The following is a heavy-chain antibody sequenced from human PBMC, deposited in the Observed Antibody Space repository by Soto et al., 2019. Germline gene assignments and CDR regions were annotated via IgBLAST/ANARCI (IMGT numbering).Heavy chain of an antibody. CDR1: GGSFSGYY. V-gene: IGHV4-34*01. Sequence: NPSETLSLTCAVYGGSFSGYYWSWIRQPPGKGLEWIGEINHSGSTNYNPSLKSRVTISVDTSKNQFSLKLSSVTAADTAVYYCATCPLLAPLTSIVPRGPGTLVTVSS. D-gene: IGHD3-16*01. J-gene: IGHJ5*02. CDR3: ATCPLLAPLTSIVP. CDR2: INHSGST.